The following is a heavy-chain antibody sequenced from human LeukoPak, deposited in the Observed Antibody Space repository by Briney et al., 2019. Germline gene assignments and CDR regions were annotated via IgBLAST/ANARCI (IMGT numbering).Heavy chain of an antibody. CDR3: AKNAGYSYGLYYFDY. J-gene: IGHJ4*02. D-gene: IGHD5-18*01. CDR2: IGGTGVRT. Sequence: GGSLRLSCASSGFTFSSYAMSWVRQAPGKGLEWVSTIGGTGVRTYYADSVKGRFTISRDNSKNTVYLQMDSLRAEDSAVYYCAKNAGYSYGLYYFDYWGQGTLVTVSS. CDR1: GFTFSSYA. V-gene: IGHV3-23*01.